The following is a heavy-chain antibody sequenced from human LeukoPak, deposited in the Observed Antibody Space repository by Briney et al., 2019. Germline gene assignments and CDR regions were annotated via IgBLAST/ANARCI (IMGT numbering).Heavy chain of an antibody. V-gene: IGHV5-51*01. Sequence: HGESLKISCKGSGYTFTSYWIGWVRQMPGKGLEWMGIIYPGDSDTRYSPSFQGQVTISADKSISTAYLQWSSLKASDTAMYYCARAYYYGSGSYYNAYPGYWGQGTLVTVSS. CDR1: GYTFTSYW. CDR2: IYPGDSDT. CDR3: ARAYYYGSGSYYNAYPGY. D-gene: IGHD3-10*01. J-gene: IGHJ4*02.